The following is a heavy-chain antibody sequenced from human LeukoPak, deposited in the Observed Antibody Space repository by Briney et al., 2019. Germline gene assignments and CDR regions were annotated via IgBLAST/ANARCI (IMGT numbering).Heavy chain of an antibody. V-gene: IGHV4-61*02. Sequence: PSQTLSLTCTVSGGSISSGNYYWSWLRKPAGKGLEWIGRIYTSGSTNYNPSLKSRVTISVDTSKNQFSLKLSSVTAADTAVYYCARTTMVRGTYYMDVWGKGTTVTISS. CDR3: ARTTMVRGTYYMDV. D-gene: IGHD3-10*01. CDR1: GGSISSGNYY. CDR2: IYTSGST. J-gene: IGHJ6*03.